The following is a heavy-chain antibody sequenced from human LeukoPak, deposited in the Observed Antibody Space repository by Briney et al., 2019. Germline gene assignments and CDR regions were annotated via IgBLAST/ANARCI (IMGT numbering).Heavy chain of an antibody. Sequence: SETLSLTCNVSGASIRSGRNYWGWIRQSPGKGLEGIGSIYYSGSSSYNPSFQSRVSISVDTSTNHISLKVFSLTAADTALYYCARHVSGSAMMHYFDYWGQGNLVTVSS. J-gene: IGHJ4*02. CDR1: GASIRSGRNY. CDR2: IYYSGSS. CDR3: ARHVSGSAMMHYFDY. V-gene: IGHV4-39*01. D-gene: IGHD5-18*01.